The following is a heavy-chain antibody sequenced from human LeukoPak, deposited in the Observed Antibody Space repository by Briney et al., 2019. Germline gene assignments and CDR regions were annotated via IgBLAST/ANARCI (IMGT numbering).Heavy chain of an antibody. V-gene: IGHV4-39*01. CDR1: GGSISSSSYY. D-gene: IGHD2-2*01. Sequence: SETLSLTCTVSGGSISSSSYYWGRIRQPPGKGLEWIGRIYYSGSTYYNPSLKSRLTISVETSKNQFSLKLSSVTAADTAVYYCARRNVVVPAARGPYNWFDPCGQGTLLTVSS. CDR2: IYYSGST. J-gene: IGHJ5*02. CDR3: ARRNVVVPAARGPYNWFDP.